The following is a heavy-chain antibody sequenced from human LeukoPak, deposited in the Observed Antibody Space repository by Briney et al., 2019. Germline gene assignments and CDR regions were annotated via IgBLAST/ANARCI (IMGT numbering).Heavy chain of an antibody. D-gene: IGHD3-22*01. CDR2: IIPVFHTA. J-gene: IGHJ3*02. CDR1: GESFSSHG. CDR3: ARDYNFDSSPYDDGLDI. V-gene: IGHV1-69*05. Sequence: ASVRVSCKTSGESFSSHGISWVRQAHGQGLEWIGGIIPVFHTAKYAENFQDSLTITTDESTDTVYMELSSLRSEDTAVYYCARDYNFDSSPYDDGLDIWGQGTMVTVSS.